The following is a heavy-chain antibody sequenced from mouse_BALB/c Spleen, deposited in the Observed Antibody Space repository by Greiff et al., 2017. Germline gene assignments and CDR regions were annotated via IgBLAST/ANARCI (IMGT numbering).Heavy chain of an antibody. D-gene: IGHD1-2*01. V-gene: IGHV7-3*02. CDR1: GFTFTDYY. Sequence: EVKLVESGGGLVQPGGSLRLSCATSGFTFTDYYMSWVRQPPGKALEWLGFIRNKANGYTTEYSASVKGRFTISRDNSQSILYLQMNTLRAEDSATYYCARESTTARGYFEVWGAGTTVTVSA. CDR3: ARESTTARGYFEV. J-gene: IGHJ1*01. CDR2: IRNKANGYTT.